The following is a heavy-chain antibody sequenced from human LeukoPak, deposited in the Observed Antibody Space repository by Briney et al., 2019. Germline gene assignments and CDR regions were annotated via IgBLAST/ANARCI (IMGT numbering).Heavy chain of an antibody. CDR1: GYTFTGYY. D-gene: IGHD6-19*01. Sequence: ASVKVSCKASGYTFTGYYLHWVRQAPGQGLEWMGWINPNSGGTNYAQKSQGWVTMTRDTSISTAYMELSRLRSDDTAVYYCARGHSSGIDYWGQGTLVTVSS. CDR2: INPNSGGT. CDR3: ARGHSSGIDY. J-gene: IGHJ4*02. V-gene: IGHV1-2*04.